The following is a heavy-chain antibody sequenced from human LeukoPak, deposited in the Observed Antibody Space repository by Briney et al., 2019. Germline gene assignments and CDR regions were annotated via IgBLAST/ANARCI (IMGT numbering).Heavy chain of an antibody. V-gene: IGHV4-59*08. Sequence: PSETLSLTCTVSGGSISNYYWSWIRQPPGKGLEWIGYIYYSGSTNYNPSLKSRVTISVDTSKNQFSLKLNSVTAADTAVYYCARHPRIAAAGGAFDIWGQGTMVTVS. CDR3: ARHPRIAAAGGAFDI. CDR1: GGSISNYY. J-gene: IGHJ3*02. D-gene: IGHD6-13*01. CDR2: IYYSGST.